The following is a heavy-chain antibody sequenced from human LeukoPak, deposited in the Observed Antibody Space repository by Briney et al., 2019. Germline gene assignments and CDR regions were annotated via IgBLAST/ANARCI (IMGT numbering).Heavy chain of an antibody. CDR2: IKQDGSER. D-gene: IGHD3-22*01. Sequence: PGGSLRLSCAASGFTFSDCWMTWVRQAPGKGLEWVANIKQDGSERQYVDSVKGRFTISRGNARKSLYLEMNSLRVEDAAVYYCARDPYDTSAYGAFDIWGQGTMVTVSS. J-gene: IGHJ3*02. CDR1: GFTFSDCW. CDR3: ARDPYDTSAYGAFDI. V-gene: IGHV3-7*01.